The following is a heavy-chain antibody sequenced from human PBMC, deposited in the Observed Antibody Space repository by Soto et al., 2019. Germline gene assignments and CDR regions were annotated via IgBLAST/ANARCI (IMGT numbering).Heavy chain of an antibody. J-gene: IGHJ4*02. CDR2: INIDGSTT. D-gene: IGHD2-15*01. Sequence: PGGSLRLSCAASGFTLSNYWMHWVRQAPGEGLVWVSRINIDGSTTTYADSVKGRFTISRDHAKNTLYLQMDSLRVEDTALYYCARDFAGRDDYWGQGTLVTVSS. V-gene: IGHV3-74*03. CDR3: ARDFAGRDDY. CDR1: GFTLSNYW.